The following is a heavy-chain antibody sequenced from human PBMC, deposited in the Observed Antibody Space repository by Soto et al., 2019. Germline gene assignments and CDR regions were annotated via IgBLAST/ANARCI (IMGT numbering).Heavy chain of an antibody. Sequence: ASVQVSCKASGYTFTRYAMHWVRQAPGQRLEWMGWINAGNGNTKYSQKFQGRVTITTDTSASTAYMELSSLRSEDTAVYYCARDGAVAGDSNFDYWGQGTLVTVSS. V-gene: IGHV1-3*01. J-gene: IGHJ4*02. D-gene: IGHD6-19*01. CDR3: ARDGAVAGDSNFDY. CDR2: INAGNGNT. CDR1: GYTFTRYA.